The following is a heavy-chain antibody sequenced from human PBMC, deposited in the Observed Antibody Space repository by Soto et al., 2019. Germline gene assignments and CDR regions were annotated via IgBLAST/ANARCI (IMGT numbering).Heavy chain of an antibody. D-gene: IGHD6-19*01. J-gene: IGHJ4*02. CDR3: AKQHNSGSNFDY. CDR2: ISSDGSDK. CDR1: GFTFSSCG. V-gene: IGHV3-30*18. Sequence: QVQLVESGGGVVQPGRSLRLSCAASGFTFSSCGMHWVRQAPGKGLEWVAVISSDGSDKHYADSVKGRFTISRDTSKNTLYLQMNSLRDEDTAVYYCAKQHNSGSNFDYWGQGARVTVSS.